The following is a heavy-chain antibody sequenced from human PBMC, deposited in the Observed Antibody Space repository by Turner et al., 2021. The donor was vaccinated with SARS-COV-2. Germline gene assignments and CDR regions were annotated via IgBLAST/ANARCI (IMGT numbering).Heavy chain of an antibody. CDR1: VYTLTHLS. Sequence: QVQLGQSGAEVKKPGASVKVSCTVSVYTLTHLSMHWVRQAPGKGLGLMGGCDTEDVETIYAQKFQVRVTMTEDTSTDTAYMELSSLRSEDTAVYDCATVFAVAGLSYGMDVWGQGTTVTVSS. CDR2: CDTEDVET. V-gene: IGHV1-24*01. D-gene: IGHD6-19*01. J-gene: IGHJ6*02. CDR3: ATVFAVAGLSYGMDV.